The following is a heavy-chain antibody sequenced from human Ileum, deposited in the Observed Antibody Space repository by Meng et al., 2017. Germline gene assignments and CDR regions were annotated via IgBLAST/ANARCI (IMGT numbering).Heavy chain of an antibody. J-gene: IGHJ5*02. Sequence: QVQLQESGPVRVKPSGTLSLTCAVSGASISTSNLGNWVRQPPGKGLEWIGGIYSTGTTYYNPSLESRVTISRDTSKNQFSLKLTSVTAADTAVYYCARQPTGYPNWFDPWGQGTLVTVSS. D-gene: IGHD3-9*01. CDR2: IYSTGTT. CDR1: GASISTSNL. V-gene: IGHV4-4*02. CDR3: ARQPTGYPNWFDP.